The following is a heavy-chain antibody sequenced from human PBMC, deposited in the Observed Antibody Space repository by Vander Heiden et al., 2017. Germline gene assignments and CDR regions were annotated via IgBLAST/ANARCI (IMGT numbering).Heavy chain of an antibody. J-gene: IGHJ4*02. CDR1: GYRLTSSW. CDR2: IDPSDSYT. V-gene: IGHV5-10-1*03. Sequence: EVQLVQSGAAVKKPGESLRIPCKGSGYRLTSSWTRGVRQMPGKGLESMGRIDPSDSYTNYSPSFQGHVTISADKSISTAYLQRSRLKASDTAMYYCARQSVSSGYLGWWAEPLYYFDYWGQGTLVTVSS. CDR3: ARQSVSSGYLGWWAEPLYYFDY. D-gene: IGHD3-22*01.